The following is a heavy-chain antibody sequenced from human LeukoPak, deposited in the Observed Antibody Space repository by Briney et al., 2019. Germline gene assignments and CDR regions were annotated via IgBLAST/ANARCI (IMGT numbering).Heavy chain of an antibody. D-gene: IGHD1-1*01. V-gene: IGHV4-4*07. CDR1: GGSISSYY. J-gene: IGHJ5*02. CDR2: IYTSGNT. CDR3: AREPISKTGTTSFDP. Sequence: PSETLSLTCTVSGGSISSYYWSWIRQPAGKGLEWIGRIYTSGNTNYNPSLKSRVTISGDMSKNQFSLKLSSVTAADTAVYYCAREPISKTGTTSFDPWGQGTLVTVSS.